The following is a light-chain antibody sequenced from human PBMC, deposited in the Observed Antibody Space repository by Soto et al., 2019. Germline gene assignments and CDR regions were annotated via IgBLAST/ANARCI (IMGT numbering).Light chain of an antibody. J-gene: IGKJ4*01. CDR2: GAS. CDR3: QQSYSTPLT. CDR1: QSIGNY. V-gene: IGKV1-39*01. Sequence: DIQMTQSPSSLSASVGDRVTITCRARQSIGNYLNWYQHKPGKAPKLLIYGASSLHSGVPSSFSGSGSGTDFTLTISSLQPEDFATYYCQQSYSTPLTFGGGTKVEIE.